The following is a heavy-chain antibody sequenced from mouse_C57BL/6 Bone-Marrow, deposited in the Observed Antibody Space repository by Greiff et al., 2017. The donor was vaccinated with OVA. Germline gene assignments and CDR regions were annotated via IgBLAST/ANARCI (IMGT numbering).Heavy chain of an antibody. CDR3: ATSMITTGYYYAMDY. J-gene: IGHJ4*01. V-gene: IGHV5-6*01. D-gene: IGHD2-4*01. CDR2: ISSGGSYT. Sequence: EVQLVESGGDLVKPGGSLKLSCAASGFTFSSYGMSWVRQTPDKRLEWVATISSGGSYTYYPDSVKGRFTISRDNAKNTLYLQMSSLKSEDTAMYYCATSMITTGYYYAMDYWGQGTSVTVSS. CDR1: GFTFSSYG.